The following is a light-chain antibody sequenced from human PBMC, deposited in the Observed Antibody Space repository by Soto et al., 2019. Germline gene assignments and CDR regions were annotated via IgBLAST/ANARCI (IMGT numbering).Light chain of an antibody. CDR2: DAS. CDR1: QSVSSY. Sequence: EIVLTQSASTLSLSPGERATLSWGASQSVSSYLAWYQQKPGQAPRLLIYDASNRATGIPVRFSGSGYGTDFNLTISSLETEDFAVYDCQQRSNWPSTFGQGTRLEIK. V-gene: IGKV3-11*01. CDR3: QQRSNWPST. J-gene: IGKJ5*01.